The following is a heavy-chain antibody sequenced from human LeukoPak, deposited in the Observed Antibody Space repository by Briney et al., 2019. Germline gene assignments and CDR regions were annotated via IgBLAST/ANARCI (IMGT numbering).Heavy chain of an antibody. D-gene: IGHD6-13*01. CDR3: ARAVNSWYYFDY. V-gene: IGHV4-38-2*02. Sequence: SETLSLTCTVSGYSISSGYYWGWIRQPPGKGLEWIGSIYHSGSTYYNPSLKSRVTISVDTSKNQFSLKLSSVTAADTAVYYCARAVNSWYYFDYWGQGTLVTVSS. CDR2: IYHSGST. J-gene: IGHJ4*02. CDR1: GYSISSGYY.